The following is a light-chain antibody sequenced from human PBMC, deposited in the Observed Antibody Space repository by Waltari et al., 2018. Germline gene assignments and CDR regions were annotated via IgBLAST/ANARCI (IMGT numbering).Light chain of an antibody. V-gene: IGLV2-14*03. CDR2: DNI. CDR3: QSYDSSLSGSWV. CDR1: SSDVVIYNY. Sequence: QSALTQPASVSGSPGQSITIPCTGTSSDVVIYNYVSWYQQHPGKAPKLLIYDNINRPSGVPDRFSGSKSGTSASLAITGLQAEDEADYYCQSYDSSLSGSWVFGGGTKLTVL. J-gene: IGLJ3*02.